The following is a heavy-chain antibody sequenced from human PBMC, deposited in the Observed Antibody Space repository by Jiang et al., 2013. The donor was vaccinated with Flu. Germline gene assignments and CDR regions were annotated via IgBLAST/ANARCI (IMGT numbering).Heavy chain of an antibody. J-gene: IGHJ4*02. D-gene: IGHD2-15*01. V-gene: IGHV1-3*01. CDR2: INAGNGNT. Sequence: SGAEVKKPGASVKVSCKASGYTFTSYAMHWVRQAPGQRLEWMGWINAGNGNTKYSQKFQGRVTITRDTSASTAYMELSSLRSEDTAVYYCARGANIVVVVPIHFRVDQPIDYWGQGTLVTVSS. CDR3: ARGANIVVVVPIHFRVDQPIDY. CDR1: GYTFTSYA.